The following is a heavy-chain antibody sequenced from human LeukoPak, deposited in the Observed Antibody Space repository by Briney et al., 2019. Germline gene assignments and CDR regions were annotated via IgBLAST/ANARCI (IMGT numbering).Heavy chain of an antibody. J-gene: IGHJ4*02. CDR2: ISYDGSNK. CDR3: ARVACSSTSCPDY. D-gene: IGHD2-2*01. V-gene: IGHV3-30*04. CDR1: GFTFSSYA. Sequence: GGSLRLSCAASGFTFSSYAMHWVRQAPGKGLEWVAVISYDGSNKYYADSVKGRFTISRDNSKNTLYLQMNNVRDEDTAIYYCARVACSSTSCPDYWGQGTLVTVSS.